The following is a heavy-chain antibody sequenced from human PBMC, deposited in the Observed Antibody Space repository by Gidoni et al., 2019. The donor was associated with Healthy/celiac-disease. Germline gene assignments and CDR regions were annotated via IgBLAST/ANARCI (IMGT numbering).Heavy chain of an antibody. CDR1: GGSISSSSYY. J-gene: IGHJ5*02. D-gene: IGHD6-6*01. CDR2: IYYSGST. V-gene: IGHV4-39*01. CDR3: AGLRKIEYSSSPVGGGFDP. Sequence: QLQLQESGPGLVKPSETLSLTCTVSGGSISSSSYYWGWIRQPPGKGLEWIGSIYYSGSTYYNPSLKSRVTISVDTSKNQFSLKLSSVTAADTAVYYCAGLRKIEYSSSPVGGGFDPWGQGTLVTVSS.